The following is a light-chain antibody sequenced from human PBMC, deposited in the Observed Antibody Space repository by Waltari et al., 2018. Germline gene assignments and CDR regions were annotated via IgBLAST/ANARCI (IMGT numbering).Light chain of an antibody. CDR1: SSKIGNNY. V-gene: IGLV1-51*02. Sequence: QSVLTQPPSVSAAPGQTVTISCSADSSKIGNNYVSWYQHFPGTAPKLLIYEKNGRPSGIPDRCSGSKSGTSATLGITGLQTGDEADYYCGTWDASLGGIFGTGTKVTVL. J-gene: IGLJ1*01. CDR2: EKN. CDR3: GTWDASLGGI.